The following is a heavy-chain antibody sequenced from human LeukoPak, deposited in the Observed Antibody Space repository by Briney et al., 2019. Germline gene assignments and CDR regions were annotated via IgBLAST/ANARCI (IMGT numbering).Heavy chain of an antibody. Sequence: GASVKVSCKASGYTFTSYDINWVRQATGQGLEWMGWMNPNSGNTGYAQKFQGRVTMTRNTSISTAYMELSSLRSEDTAVYYCARPPYSSGWPYWYFDLWGRGTLVTVSS. D-gene: IGHD6-19*01. CDR2: MNPNSGNT. CDR1: GYTFTSYD. J-gene: IGHJ2*01. V-gene: IGHV1-8*01. CDR3: ARPPYSSGWPYWYFDL.